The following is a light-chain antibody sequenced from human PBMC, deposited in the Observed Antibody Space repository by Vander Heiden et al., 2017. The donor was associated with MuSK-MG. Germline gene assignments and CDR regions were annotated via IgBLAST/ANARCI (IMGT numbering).Light chain of an antibody. CDR2: WAS. CDR1: QSVLYSSNNKNY. Sequence: DIVMTHTPESPAVCLRERATITSTSSQSVLYSSNNKNYLACYQQKPGQPPKLLIYWASTRESGVPNRFSGSASGTDFPLTISILHAEDVAVYYCQQDDNTPRTFGQGTKVEIK. CDR3: QQDDNTPRT. J-gene: IGKJ1*01. V-gene: IGKV4-1*01.